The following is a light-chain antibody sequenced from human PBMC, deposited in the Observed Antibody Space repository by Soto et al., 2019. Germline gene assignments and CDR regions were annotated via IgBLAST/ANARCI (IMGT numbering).Light chain of an antibody. CDR3: QSYDSSLSGYV. J-gene: IGLJ7*01. V-gene: IGLV1-40*01. Sequence: QSVLTQPPSVSGAPGQRVTISCTGSSSNIGAGYDVHWYQQLPGTAPKLLIYGNSNRPSGVPDRFSGSKSGTLASLAITGLQAEDEADYYCQSYDSSLSGYVFGTGTQLTVL. CDR2: GNS. CDR1: SSNIGAGYD.